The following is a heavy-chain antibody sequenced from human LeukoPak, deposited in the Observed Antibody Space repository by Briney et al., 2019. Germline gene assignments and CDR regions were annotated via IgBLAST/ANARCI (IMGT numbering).Heavy chain of an antibody. Sequence: GGSLRLSCAASGFTFTSHAMSWVRQAPGKGLEWVSAISGSGGSTYYADSVKGRFTISRDNSKNTLYLQLNSLRAEDTAVYYCARTYYYQYMDVWGKGTRVTVSS. J-gene: IGHJ6*03. CDR3: ARTYYYQYMDV. V-gene: IGHV3-23*01. CDR2: ISGSGGST. CDR1: GFTFTSHA. D-gene: IGHD1-7*01.